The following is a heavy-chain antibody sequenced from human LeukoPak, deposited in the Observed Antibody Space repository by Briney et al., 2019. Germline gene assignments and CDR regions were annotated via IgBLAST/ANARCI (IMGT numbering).Heavy chain of an antibody. D-gene: IGHD6-13*01. CDR1: GFTFSSYS. J-gene: IGHJ4*02. CDR3: ARHRAVGRSSSRFDY. CDR2: ISSSSSYI. Sequence: GGSLRLSCAASGFTFSSYSMNWVRQAPGKGLEWVSSISSSSSYIYYADSVKGRFTISRDNAKNSLYLQTNSLRAEDTAVYYCARHRAVGRSSSRFDYWGQGTLVTVSS. V-gene: IGHV3-21*01.